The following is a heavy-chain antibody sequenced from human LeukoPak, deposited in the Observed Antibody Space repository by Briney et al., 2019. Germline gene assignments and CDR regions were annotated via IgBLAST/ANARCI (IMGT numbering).Heavy chain of an antibody. CDR2: ISSSSRTR. V-gene: IGHV3-48*04. Sequence: GGSLRLSCAASGFTFSSYSMNWVRQAPGKGLDWVSYISSSSRTRYYADSVKGRFTISRDNAKDSLYLQMNSLRAEDTAVYYCVRESIGFDYWGQGTLVTVSS. CDR1: GFTFSSYS. CDR3: VRESIGFDY. J-gene: IGHJ4*02. D-gene: IGHD2-15*01.